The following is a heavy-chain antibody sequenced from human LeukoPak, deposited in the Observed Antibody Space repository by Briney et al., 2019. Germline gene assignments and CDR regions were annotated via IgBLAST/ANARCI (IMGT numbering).Heavy chain of an antibody. CDR2: INHSGST. CDR3: ARGRLRTGIRGVHSFYP. J-gene: IGHJ5*02. Sequence: SETLSLTCAGYGGSFSGYYWSWLRQPPGKGREGIGEINHSGSTNYSPSLNSRLTISVDTPKTQFSLKLTSVTAADTAVYYCARGRLRTGIRGVHSFYPWRQGTLVTVSS. CDR1: GGSFSGYY. V-gene: IGHV4-34*01. D-gene: IGHD3-10*01.